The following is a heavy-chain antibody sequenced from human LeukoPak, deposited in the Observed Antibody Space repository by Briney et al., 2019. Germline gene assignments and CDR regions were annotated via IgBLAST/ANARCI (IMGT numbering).Heavy chain of an antibody. Sequence: PGGSLRLFCAASGFIFRNHAMNWVRQAAGQGLEWVSGVSASGGSTFNTDSVKGWFSISRDNSKNTLYLEMNSLRPEDTALYYCAKSLGNQGVIDYWGQGTLVTVSS. CDR1: GFIFRNHA. CDR2: VSASGGST. CDR3: AKSLGNQGVIDY. V-gene: IGHV3-23*01. D-gene: IGHD3-10*01. J-gene: IGHJ4*02.